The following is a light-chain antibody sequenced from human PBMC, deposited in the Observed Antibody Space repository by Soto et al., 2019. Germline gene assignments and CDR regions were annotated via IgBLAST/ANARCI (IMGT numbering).Light chain of an antibody. V-gene: IGKV1-5*03. CDR2: KAS. J-gene: IGKJ1*01. CDR3: QQSNSDPWP. Sequence: IQMTQSPSTLSASAGDRVTIACRASQRIXSRLPWDQEKPGKAPKILXAKASSLERGGPSRLSGSGSATEFTLTISSLHPDDFSTYYFQQSNSDPWPFGQGTKVDI. CDR1: QRIXSR.